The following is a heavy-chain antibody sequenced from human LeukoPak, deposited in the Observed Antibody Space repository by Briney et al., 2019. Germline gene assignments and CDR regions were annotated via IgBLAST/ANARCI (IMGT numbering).Heavy chain of an antibody. V-gene: IGHV3-30*02. D-gene: IGHD5-18*01. J-gene: IGHJ4*02. CDR2: IRYDGSNK. Sequence: PGGSLRLFCAASGFTFSSYGMHWVRQAPGKGLEWVAFIRYDGSNKYYADSVKGRFTISRDNSKNTLYLQMNSLRAEDTAVYYCAKAGTLDTAMMHFDYWGQGTLVTVSS. CDR1: GFTFSSYG. CDR3: AKAGTLDTAMMHFDY.